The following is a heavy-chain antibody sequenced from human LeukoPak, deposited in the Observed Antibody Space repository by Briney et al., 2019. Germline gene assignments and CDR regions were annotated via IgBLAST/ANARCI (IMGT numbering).Heavy chain of an antibody. D-gene: IGHD3-3*01. CDR3: AKGVFGVNRAFDY. Sequence: PGGPLRLSCAASGFIFNTCAMSSVRQAPGKGLESVSAISESGSGTYYADSVKGRFTISRDNSKNTLYLQMNSLRVDDTALYYCAKGVFGVNRAFDYWGQGTLVTVSS. J-gene: IGHJ4*02. CDR2: ISESGSGT. V-gene: IGHV3-23*01. CDR1: GFIFNTCA.